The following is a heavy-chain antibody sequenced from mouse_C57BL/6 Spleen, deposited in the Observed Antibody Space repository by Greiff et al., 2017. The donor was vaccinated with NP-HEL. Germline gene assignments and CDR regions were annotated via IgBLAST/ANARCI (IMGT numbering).Heavy chain of an antibody. D-gene: IGHD1-1*01. CDR3: TKQTSYGSSYDY. V-gene: IGHV1-15*01. CDR1: GYTFTDYE. Sequence: QVQLKQSGAELVRPGASVTLSCKASGYTFTDYEMHWVKQTPVHGLEWIGAIDPETGGTAYNQKFKGKAILTADKSSSTAYMELRSLTSEDSAVYYCTKQTSYGSSYDYWGQGTTLTVSS. CDR2: IDPETGGT. J-gene: IGHJ2*01.